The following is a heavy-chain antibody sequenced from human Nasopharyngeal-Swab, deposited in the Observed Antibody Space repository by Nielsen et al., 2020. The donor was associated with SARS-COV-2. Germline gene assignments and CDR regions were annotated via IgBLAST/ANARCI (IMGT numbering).Heavy chain of an antibody. CDR3: ARGWCSGASCSNNWFDP. CDR1: GYTFTHYG. V-gene: IGHV1-18*01. J-gene: IGHJ5*02. CDR2: ITPYNDNP. Sequence: ASVKVSCKASGYTFTHYGVSWVRQAPGQGLEWIGWITPYNDNPRYAHKFAGRLTLTTDASTNTGYMELRNLRSDDTAVYYCARGWCSGASCSNNWFDPWGQGTLVTVSS. D-gene: IGHD2-15*01.